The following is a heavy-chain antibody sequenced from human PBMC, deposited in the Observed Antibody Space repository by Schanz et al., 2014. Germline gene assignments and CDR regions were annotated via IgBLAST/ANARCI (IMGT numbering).Heavy chain of an antibody. CDR3: AKGSRSGSKVMDV. J-gene: IGHJ6*03. D-gene: IGHD3-10*01. CDR1: GFAFSSYG. V-gene: IGHV3-9*01. Sequence: EVQLLESGGGLVQPGGSLRLSCLASGFAFSSYGMNWLRQAPGKGLEWVSNIPWNGAAIGYAGSVRGRFTISRDSAKNSLYLQMNSLRPEDTALYYCAKGSRSGSKVMDVWGKGTTVTVSS. CDR2: IPWNGAAI.